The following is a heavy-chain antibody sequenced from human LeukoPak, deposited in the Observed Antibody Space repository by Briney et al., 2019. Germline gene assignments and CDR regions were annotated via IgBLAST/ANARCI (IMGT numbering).Heavy chain of an antibody. D-gene: IGHD3-22*01. J-gene: IGHJ4*02. Sequence: SETLSLTCAVYGGSFSGYYWSWIRQPPGKGLEWIGEINHSGSTYYNPSLKSRVTISVDTSKNQFSLKLSSVTAADTAVYYCASPSGYYYDSSGYYRAFDYWGQGTLVTVSS. CDR2: INHSGST. V-gene: IGHV4-34*01. CDR3: ASPSGYYYDSSGYYRAFDY. CDR1: GGSFSGYY.